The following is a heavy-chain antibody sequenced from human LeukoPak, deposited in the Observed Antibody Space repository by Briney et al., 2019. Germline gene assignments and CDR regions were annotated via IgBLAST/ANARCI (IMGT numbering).Heavy chain of an antibody. CDR2: IYYSGST. CDR1: GGSISSYY. Sequence: SETLSLTCTVSGGSISSYYWSWIRQPPGKGLEWIGYIYYSGSTNYNPSLKSRVTISVDTSKNQFSLKLSSVTGADTAVYSCARVEMAKIIKGGELRPHWFDPWGQGTLVTVSS. J-gene: IGHJ5*02. CDR3: ARVEMAKIIKGGELRPHWFDP. V-gene: IGHV4-59*01. D-gene: IGHD5-24*01.